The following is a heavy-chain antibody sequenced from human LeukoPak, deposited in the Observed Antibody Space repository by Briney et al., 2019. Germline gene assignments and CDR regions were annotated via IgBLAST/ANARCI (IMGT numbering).Heavy chain of an antibody. J-gene: IGHJ4*02. CDR2: ISSSSSTI. CDR1: GFTFSSYS. CDR3: AREEDYPYFDN. Sequence: GGSLRLSCAASGFTFSSYSMNWVRRAPGKGLEWVSYISSSSSTIYYGDSVQGRFTISRDNAKNSLFLQMNSLRAEDTAVYYCAREEDYPYFDNWGQGTLVTVSS. V-gene: IGHV3-48*04. D-gene: IGHD3-16*01.